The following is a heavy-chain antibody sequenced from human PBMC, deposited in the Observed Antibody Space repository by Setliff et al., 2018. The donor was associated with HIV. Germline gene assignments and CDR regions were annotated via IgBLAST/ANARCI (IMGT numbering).Heavy chain of an antibody. Sequence: ASVKVSCKASGYSFTSYTIHWVRQAPGQRLEWMGWINAGNGNTKYSQKFRGRVTFTRDTSASTAYMELSGLGSDDTAVYYCARGVHTTPYYFDYWGQGTLVTVSS. D-gene: IGHD1-1*01. V-gene: IGHV1-3*01. CDR1: GYSFTSYT. CDR3: ARGVHTTPYYFDY. J-gene: IGHJ4*02. CDR2: INAGNGNT.